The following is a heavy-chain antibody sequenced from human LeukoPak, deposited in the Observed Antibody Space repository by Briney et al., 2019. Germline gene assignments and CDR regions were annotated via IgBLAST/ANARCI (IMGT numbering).Heavy chain of an antibody. J-gene: IGHJ3*02. CDR1: GGSISSSSYY. CDR3: ARRTRGSGLTSAFDI. V-gene: IGHV4-39*01. D-gene: IGHD3-10*01. CDR2: IYYSGST. Sequence: SETLSLTCTVSGGSISSSSYYWGWIRQPPGKGLEWIGSIYYSGSTYYNPSLKSRVAISVDTSKNQFSLKLSSVTAADTAVYYCARRTRGSGLTSAFDIWGQGTMVTVSS.